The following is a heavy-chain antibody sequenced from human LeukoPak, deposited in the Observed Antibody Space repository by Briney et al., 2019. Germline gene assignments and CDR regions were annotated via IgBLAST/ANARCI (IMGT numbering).Heavy chain of an antibody. CDR3: ARDRYSGSYYNGWFDP. Sequence: GGSLRLSCKGSGYSFTSYWIGWVRQMPGKGLEWMGIIYPGDSDTRYSPSFQGQVTISADKSISTAYLQWSSLKASDTAMYYCARDRYSGSYYNGWFDPWGQGTLVTVS. CDR1: GYSFTSYW. CDR2: IYPGDSDT. D-gene: IGHD1-26*01. J-gene: IGHJ5*02. V-gene: IGHV5-51*01.